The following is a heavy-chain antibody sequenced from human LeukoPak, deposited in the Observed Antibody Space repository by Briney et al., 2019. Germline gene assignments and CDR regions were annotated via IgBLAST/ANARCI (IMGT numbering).Heavy chain of an antibody. CDR3: ARDLLWFGEPRNYYMDV. J-gene: IGHJ6*03. CDR1: GYTFTSYG. Sequence: ASVKVSCKASGYTFTSYGISWVRQAPGQGLEWMGWINPNSGGTNYAQKFQGRVTMTRDTSISTAYMELSRLRSDDTAVYYCARDLLWFGEPRNYYMDVWGKGTTVTVSS. V-gene: IGHV1-2*02. D-gene: IGHD3-10*01. CDR2: INPNSGGT.